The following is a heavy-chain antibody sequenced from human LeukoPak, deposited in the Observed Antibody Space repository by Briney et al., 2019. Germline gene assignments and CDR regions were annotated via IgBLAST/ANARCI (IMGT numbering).Heavy chain of an antibody. J-gene: IGHJ6*03. D-gene: IGHD5-12*01. CDR1: GITVSSNY. Sequence: PGGSLRLSCAASGITVSSNYMSWVRQAPGKGLEWVSVIYSGGSTYYADSVKGRFTISRDNSKNTLYLQMNSLRAEDTGVYHCARDLRGESAYGYYYYYMDVWGKGTTVTVSS. CDR2: IYSGGST. V-gene: IGHV3-53*01. CDR3: ARDLRGESAYGYYYYYMDV.